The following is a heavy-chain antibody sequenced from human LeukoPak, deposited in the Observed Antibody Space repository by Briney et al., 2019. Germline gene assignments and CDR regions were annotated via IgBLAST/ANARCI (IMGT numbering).Heavy chain of an antibody. V-gene: IGHV3-7*01. Sequence: GGSLRLSCAASGFTFSSYGMSWVRQAPGKGLEWVANIKQDGSEKYYVDSVKGRFAISRDNAKNSLYLQMNSLRAEDTAVYYCAELGITMIGGVWGKGTTVTISS. D-gene: IGHD3-10*02. J-gene: IGHJ6*04. CDR2: IKQDGSEK. CDR3: AELGITMIGGV. CDR1: GFTFSSYG.